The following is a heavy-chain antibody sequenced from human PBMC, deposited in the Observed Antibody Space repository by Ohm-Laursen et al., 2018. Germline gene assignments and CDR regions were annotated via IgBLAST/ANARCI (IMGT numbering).Heavy chain of an antibody. J-gene: IGHJ5*02. Sequence: GTLSLTCNVSGTPINIPSYYWGWIRQPPGKGLEWIGSIYYSGSTYYNPSLKSRVTISVDTSKNQFSLKLSSVTAADTAVYYCASQIGPVTIFGVVITSNWFDPWGQGTLVTVSS. CDR1: GTPINIPSYY. V-gene: IGHV4-39*01. CDR2: IYYSGST. D-gene: IGHD3-3*01. CDR3: ASQIGPVTIFGVVITSNWFDP.